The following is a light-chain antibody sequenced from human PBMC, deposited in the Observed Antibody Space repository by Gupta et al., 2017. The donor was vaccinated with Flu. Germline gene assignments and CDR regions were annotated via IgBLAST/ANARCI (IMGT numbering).Light chain of an antibody. Sequence: QSVLTQPPSASGTPGQRVTISCSGSRSNIGSNTVSWYQQLPGTAPRLLIYSDNQRPSGVPDRFSGSKSGTSASLAISGLQSEDEADYYCAAWDDSLTGVVFGGGTKLTVL. CDR1: RSNIGSNT. CDR2: SDN. CDR3: AAWDDSLTGVV. V-gene: IGLV1-44*01. J-gene: IGLJ3*02.